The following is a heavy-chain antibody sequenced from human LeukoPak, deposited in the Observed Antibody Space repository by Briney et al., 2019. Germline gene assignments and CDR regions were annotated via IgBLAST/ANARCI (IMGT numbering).Heavy chain of an antibody. CDR3: AREVRDFWSGPSHYDMYV. CDR1: GYTFTSYG. V-gene: IGHV1-69*13. Sequence: GASVKVSCKASGYTFTSYGINWVRQAPVQGLEWMGGIVPLFGTTNYAQKFQGRVTFSADESASTAYMEVSSLRSEDTAIYYCAREVRDFWSGPSHYDMYVWGKGTMVTVSS. D-gene: IGHD3-3*01. CDR2: IVPLFGTT. J-gene: IGHJ6*03.